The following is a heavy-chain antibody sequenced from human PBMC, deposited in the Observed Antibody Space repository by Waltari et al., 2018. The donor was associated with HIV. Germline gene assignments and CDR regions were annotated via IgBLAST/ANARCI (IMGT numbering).Heavy chain of an antibody. V-gene: IGHV4-4*07. D-gene: IGHD6-19*01. CDR1: GGSISSYY. J-gene: IGHJ4*02. CDR3: ARERDKQWLAEYYFDY. Sequence: QVQLQESGPGLVKPSETLSLTCPVSGGSISSYYWSWIRQPAGKGLEWIGRIYTSGSTNYNPSLKSRVTMSVDTSKNQFSLKLSSVTAADTAVYYCARERDKQWLAEYYFDYWGQGTLVTVSS. CDR2: IYTSGST.